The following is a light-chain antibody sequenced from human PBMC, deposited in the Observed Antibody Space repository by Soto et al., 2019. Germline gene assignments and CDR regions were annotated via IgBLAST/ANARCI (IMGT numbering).Light chain of an antibody. CDR3: QQRSNGPFT. V-gene: IGKV3-11*01. Sequence: EIVLTQSPATLSLSPGERATLSCRASQSVNSYLAWYQQKPGQAPRLLIYDTSNRATGIPARFSGSGSGTDFTLTISSLEPEDFAVYYCQQRSNGPFTFGPGTKVDIK. J-gene: IGKJ3*01. CDR1: QSVNSY. CDR2: DTS.